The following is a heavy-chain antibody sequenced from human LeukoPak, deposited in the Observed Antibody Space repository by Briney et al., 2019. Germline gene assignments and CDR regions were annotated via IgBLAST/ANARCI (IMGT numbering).Heavy chain of an antibody. CDR3: AKDYWAGNYYYYMDV. V-gene: IGHV3-30*18. J-gene: IGHJ6*03. D-gene: IGHD2-15*01. Sequence: PGGSLRLSCAGSGFSFNYFAMNWVRQAPGKGLQWVAGVSDDGNTQYHEDSVKGRFTISRDNSKNAVFLQMTGLRAEDTAVYYCAKDYWAGNYYYYMDVWGKGTTVTVSS. CDR2: VSDDGNTQ. CDR1: GFSFNYFA.